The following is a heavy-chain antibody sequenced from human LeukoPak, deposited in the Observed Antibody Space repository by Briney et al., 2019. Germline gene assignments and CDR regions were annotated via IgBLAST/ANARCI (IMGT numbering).Heavy chain of an antibody. D-gene: IGHD5-12*01. V-gene: IGHV1-46*01. J-gene: IGHJ4*02. CDR1: GYTFASYY. CDR3: ARDIVATRGFDY. CDR2: INPSGGST. Sequence: ASVKVSCKASGYTFASYYMHWVRQAPGQGLEWMGIINPSGGSTSYAQKFQGRVTMTRDTSTSTVYMELSSLRSEDTAVYYCARDIVATRGFDYWGQGTLVTVSS.